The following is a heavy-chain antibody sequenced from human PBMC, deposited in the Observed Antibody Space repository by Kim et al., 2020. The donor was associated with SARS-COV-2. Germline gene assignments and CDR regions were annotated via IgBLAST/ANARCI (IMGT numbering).Heavy chain of an antibody. CDR3: ARGRFRAYYYDSSGYYYV. CDR2: INHSGST. J-gene: IGHJ4*02. Sequence: SETLSLTCAVYGGSFSGYYWSWIRQPPGKGLEWIGEINHSGSTNYNPSLKSRVTISVDTSKNQFSLKLSSVTAADTAVYYCARGRFRAYYYDSSGYYYVWGQGTLVTVSS. V-gene: IGHV4-34*01. D-gene: IGHD3-22*01. CDR1: GGSFSGYY.